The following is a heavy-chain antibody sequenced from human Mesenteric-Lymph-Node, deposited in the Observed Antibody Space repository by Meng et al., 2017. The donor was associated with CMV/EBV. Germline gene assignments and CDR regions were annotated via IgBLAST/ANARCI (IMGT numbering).Heavy chain of an antibody. Sequence: GESLMISCVASGFSFSSYAMDWVRRAPGKGLEWVSAISTSGDSVYYADSVKGRFIVSRDNSKNTMYLQMNSPRAEDTAVYYCAKDAGTGTGLSALDIWGQGAVVTVSS. V-gene: IGHV3-23*01. J-gene: IGHJ3*02. D-gene: IGHD3-10*01. CDR2: ISTSGDSV. CDR3: AKDAGTGTGLSALDI. CDR1: GFSFSSYA.